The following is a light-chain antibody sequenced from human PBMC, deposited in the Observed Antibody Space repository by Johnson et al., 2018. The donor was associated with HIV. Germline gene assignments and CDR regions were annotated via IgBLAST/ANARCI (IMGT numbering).Light chain of an antibody. V-gene: IGLV1-51*02. Sequence: QSVSTQSPSVSAAPGQKVTISCSGSSSNIGNNYVSWYQQFPGTSPKLLIYENNKRPSGIPDRFSGSKSGTSATLGITGLQTGDEADYYCETWDSSLSACFGTGTKVTVL. CDR3: ETWDSSLSAC. CDR1: SSNIGNNY. CDR2: ENN. J-gene: IGLJ1*01.